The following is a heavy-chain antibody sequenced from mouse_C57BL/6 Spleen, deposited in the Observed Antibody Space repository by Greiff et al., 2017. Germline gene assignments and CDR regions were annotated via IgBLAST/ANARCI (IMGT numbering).Heavy chain of an antibody. V-gene: IGHV14-1*01. J-gene: IGHJ3*01. D-gene: IGHD1-1*01. CDR3: TLLYYYGGSYPPWFAY. Sequence: EVQLQQSGAELVRPGASVKLSCTASGFNIKDYYMHWVKQRPEQGLEWIGRIDPEDGDTEYAPKFPGKATMTADTSSNTAYLQLSSLTSEDTAVYYCTLLYYYGGSYPPWFAYWGQGTLVTVSA. CDR2: IDPEDGDT. CDR1: GFNIKDYY.